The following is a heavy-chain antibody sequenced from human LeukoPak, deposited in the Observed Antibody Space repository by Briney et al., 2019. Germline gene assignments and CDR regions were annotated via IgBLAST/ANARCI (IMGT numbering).Heavy chain of an antibody. CDR1: GFTFSSYA. D-gene: IGHD3-22*01. CDR3: ARDDSSGYYFDDAFDI. CDR2: ISYDGSNK. Sequence: GGSLRLSCAASGFTFSSYAMHWVRQAPGKGLEWVAVISYDGSNKYYADSVKGRFTISRDNSKNTLYLQMNSLRAEDTAVYYCARDDSSGYYFDDAFDIWGQGTMVTVSS. V-gene: IGHV3-30-3*01. J-gene: IGHJ3*02.